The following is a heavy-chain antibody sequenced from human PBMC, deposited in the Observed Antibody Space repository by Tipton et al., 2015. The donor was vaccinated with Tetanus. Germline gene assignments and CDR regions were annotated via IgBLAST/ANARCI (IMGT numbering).Heavy chain of an antibody. D-gene: IGHD1-26*01. J-gene: IGHJ6*02. Sequence: SLRLSCAASGFTFSNAWMNWVRQAPGKGLEWVGRIKSKTDGGTTDYAAPVKGRFTISRDDSKNTLYLQMNSLKTEDTAVYYCTTGWGGATNYYYYGMDVWGQGTTVTVSS. CDR2: IKSKTDGGTT. V-gene: IGHV3-15*07. CDR1: GFTFSNAW. CDR3: TTGWGGATNYYYYGMDV.